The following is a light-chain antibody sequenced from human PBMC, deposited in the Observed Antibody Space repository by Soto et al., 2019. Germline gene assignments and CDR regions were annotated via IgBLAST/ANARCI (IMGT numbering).Light chain of an antibody. CDR1: QFVSSGS. J-gene: IGKJ5*01. Sequence: EIPLTQSPGTLSLSPGESATLLCRASQFVSSGSLAWYQQKPGQAPRLLIYGASNRATGIPGRFSASGSGTDSTLTITPLEPEDSAVYFCQQYDNSPITFGHGTRLDIK. CDR3: QQYDNSPIT. V-gene: IGKV3-20*01. CDR2: GAS.